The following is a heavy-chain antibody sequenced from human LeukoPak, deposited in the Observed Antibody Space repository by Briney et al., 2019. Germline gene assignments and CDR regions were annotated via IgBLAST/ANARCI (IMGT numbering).Heavy chain of an antibody. CDR3: LGGNYWYYFDY. J-gene: IGHJ4*02. V-gene: IGHV4-59*03. D-gene: IGHD3-10*01. Sequence: SETLSLTCTVSGGSISSYYWSWIRQPPGKGLEWIGYIYYSGSTNYNPSLKSRVTISVDASNNQFSLKLTSVTAADTAVYYCLGGNYWYYFDYWGQGALVTVSS. CDR1: GGSISSYY. CDR2: IYYSGST.